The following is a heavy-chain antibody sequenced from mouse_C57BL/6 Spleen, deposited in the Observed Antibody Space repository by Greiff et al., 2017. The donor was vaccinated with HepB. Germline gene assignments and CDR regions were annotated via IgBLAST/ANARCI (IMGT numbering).Heavy chain of an antibody. V-gene: IGHV3-1*01. Sequence: EVQLQESGPGMVKPSQSLSLTCTVTGYSITSGYDWHWIRHFPGNKLEWMGYISYSGSTNYNPSLKSRISITHDTSKNHFFLKLNSVTTEDTATYYCARAPAGYYAFDYWGQGTTLTVSS. CDR2: ISYSGST. J-gene: IGHJ2*01. D-gene: IGHD2-3*01. CDR1: GYSITSGYD. CDR3: ARAPAGYYAFDY.